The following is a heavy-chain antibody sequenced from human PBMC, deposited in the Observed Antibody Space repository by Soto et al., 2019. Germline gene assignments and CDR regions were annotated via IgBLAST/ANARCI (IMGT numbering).Heavy chain of an antibody. CDR1: GGSISSSSYY. V-gene: IGHV4-39*01. Sequence: SETMSLTCTVSGGSISSSSYYWGWIRQPPGKGLEWIGSIYYSGCTYYNPSLKSRVTISVDTSKNQFSLKLSSVTAADTAVYYCARGGLERQLAFNYWGQGTLVTVSS. J-gene: IGHJ4*02. CDR3: ARGGLERQLAFNY. D-gene: IGHD6-6*01. CDR2: IYYSGCT.